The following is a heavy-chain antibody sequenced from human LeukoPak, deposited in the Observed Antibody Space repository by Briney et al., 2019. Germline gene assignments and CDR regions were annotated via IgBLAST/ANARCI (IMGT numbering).Heavy chain of an antibody. CDR1: GFTFSSYG. J-gene: IGHJ4*02. V-gene: IGHV3-30*18. Sequence: PGGSLRLSCAASGFTFSSYGMHWVRQAPGKGLEWVGVISQDGSNEYYADSVKGRFTISRDNSKNTLYVQMSSLRAEDTAVYYCAKELYCSGTRCYGFDHWGQGTLVTVSS. CDR2: ISQDGSNE. D-gene: IGHD2-2*01. CDR3: AKELYCSGTRCYGFDH.